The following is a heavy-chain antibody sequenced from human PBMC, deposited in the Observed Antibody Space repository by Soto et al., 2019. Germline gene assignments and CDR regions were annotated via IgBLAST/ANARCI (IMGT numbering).Heavy chain of an antibody. CDR2: MAYDGNRE. Sequence: ESGGGVVQPGRSLRLSCAASGFTFSMYVMHWVRQAPGKGLEWVAVMAYDGNREYYGDSVKGRFFVSRDNSQNTLYLQMNSLRPEDTAVYYCARVGGSFYGSWDSWGQGALVTVSS. D-gene: IGHD1-26*01. CDR1: GFTFSMYV. CDR3: ARVGGSFYGSWDS. V-gene: IGHV3-30-3*01. J-gene: IGHJ4*02.